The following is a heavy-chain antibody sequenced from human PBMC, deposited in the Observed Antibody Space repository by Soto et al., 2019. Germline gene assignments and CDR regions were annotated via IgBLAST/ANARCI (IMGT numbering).Heavy chain of an antibody. J-gene: IGHJ4*02. D-gene: IGHD4-4*01. CDR1: GDSISSNSAA. V-gene: IGHV6-1*01. Sequence: SQXLSLTGAISGDSISSNSAALNWIRQSPPRGFEWLGRTYYRSRWYHDYAVSVKSRIIINPDTSKNQVSLQLNSVTPDDTAVYYCASYRYDYWGQGTVVTVSS. CDR3: ASYRYDY. CDR2: TYYRSRWYH.